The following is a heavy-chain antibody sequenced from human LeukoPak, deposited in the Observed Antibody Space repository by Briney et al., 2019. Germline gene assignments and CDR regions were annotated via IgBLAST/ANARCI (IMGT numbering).Heavy chain of an antibody. CDR2: ISYDGTNK. J-gene: IGHJ5*02. CDR1: GFIFTDYW. Sequence: PGGSLRLSCAASGFIFTDYWMYWVRQAPGKGLEWVAVISYDGTNKYYGDSVKGRFTISRDNSKNTLYLQMNSLRAEDTAVYYCAKGYGQQLVNNWFDPWGQGTLVTVSS. V-gene: IGHV3-30*18. CDR3: AKGYGQQLVNNWFDP. D-gene: IGHD6-13*01.